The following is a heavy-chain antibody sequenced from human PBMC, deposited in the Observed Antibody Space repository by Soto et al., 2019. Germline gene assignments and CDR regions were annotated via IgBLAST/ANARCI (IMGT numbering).Heavy chain of an antibody. CDR1: GGSISSYY. Sequence: SETLSLTCTVSGGSISSYYWSWIRQPPGKGLEWIRYIYYSGSTKYNPSLKSRVTISVDTSKNQFSLKLSSVTAADTAVYYCARQSNSGWDTLGYWGQGTLVTVSS. J-gene: IGHJ4*02. V-gene: IGHV4-59*08. CDR3: ARQSNSGWDTLGY. D-gene: IGHD6-19*01. CDR2: IYYSGST.